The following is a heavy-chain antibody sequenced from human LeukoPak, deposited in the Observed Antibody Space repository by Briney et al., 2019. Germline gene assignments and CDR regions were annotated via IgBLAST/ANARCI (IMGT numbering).Heavy chain of an antibody. J-gene: IGHJ4*02. CDR3: AGYSSGWSSGGGY. CDR1: GGSISSLTYY. Sequence: AETLSLTCTVSGGSISSLTYYWGWIRQPPGRGLEWIASIYYSGTTYYSPSLKSRVTISVNRSNNQFSLRLTSVTAADTAVYFCAGYSSGWSSGGGYWGQGTLVTVSS. V-gene: IGHV4-39*01. CDR2: IYYSGTT. D-gene: IGHD6-19*01.